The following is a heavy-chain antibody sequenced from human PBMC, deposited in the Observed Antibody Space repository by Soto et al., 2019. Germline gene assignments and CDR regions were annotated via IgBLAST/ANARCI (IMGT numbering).Heavy chain of an antibody. D-gene: IGHD5-18*01. CDR1: VFTFSSYG. J-gene: IGHJ6*02. CDR3: AKDRNSYSSV. V-gene: IGHV3-30*18. CDR2: ISYDGSNK. Sequence: GPLRLSCAAPVFTFSSYGMHWVRQAPGKGLEWVAVISYDGSNKYYADSVKGRFTISRDNSKNTLYLQMNSLRAEDTAVYYCAKDRNSYSSVWGQGTTVTVSS.